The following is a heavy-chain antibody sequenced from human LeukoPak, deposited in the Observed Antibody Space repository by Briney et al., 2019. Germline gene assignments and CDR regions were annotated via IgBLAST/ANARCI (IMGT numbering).Heavy chain of an antibody. Sequence: GGSLRLSCAASEFTFSSYSMNWVRQAPGKGLEWVSYITNSGNSKSYADSVKGRFTISRDNTKNSLYLQMNSLRDEDTAVYYCARGFDALDIWGQGTMVTVSS. J-gene: IGHJ3*02. V-gene: IGHV3-48*02. CDR1: EFTFSSYS. CDR2: ITNSGNSK. CDR3: ARGFDALDI.